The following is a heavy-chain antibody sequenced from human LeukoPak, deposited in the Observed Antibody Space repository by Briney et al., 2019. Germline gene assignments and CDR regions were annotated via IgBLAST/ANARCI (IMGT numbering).Heavy chain of an antibody. D-gene: IGHD6-19*01. Sequence: PGGSLRLSCAASGFTFSSYGMHWVRQAPGKGLEWVAFIRYDGSDKYYADSVKGRFTISRDNSKNTLYLQMNSLRAEDTAVYYCARDLGSYSSGWPYFDYWGQGTLVTVSS. CDR3: ARDLGSYSSGWPYFDY. CDR1: GFTFSSYG. V-gene: IGHV3-30*02. CDR2: IRYDGSDK. J-gene: IGHJ4*02.